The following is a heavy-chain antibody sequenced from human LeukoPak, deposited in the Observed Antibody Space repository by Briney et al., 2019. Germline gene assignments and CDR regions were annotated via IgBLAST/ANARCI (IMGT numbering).Heavy chain of an antibody. D-gene: IGHD1-26*01. Sequence: GGSLRLSCAASGFTFSSYVMRCLRQAPGKGLEWVSSISSSGGSTYYADSVKGRFTISRDNSKNTLYLQMNSLRDEDTALYYCAKELVSDSSRGISEYWGQGTLVTVSS. CDR3: AKELVSDSSRGISEY. CDR1: GFTFSSYV. CDR2: ISSSGGST. J-gene: IGHJ4*02. V-gene: IGHV3-23*01.